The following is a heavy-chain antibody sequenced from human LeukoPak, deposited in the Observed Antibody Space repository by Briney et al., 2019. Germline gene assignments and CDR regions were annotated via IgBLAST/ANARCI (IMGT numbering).Heavy chain of an antibody. CDR1: GFTFSSYG. CDR2: IRYDGSNK. CDR3: AKRIQLHNYFDY. D-gene: IGHD5-18*01. J-gene: IGHJ4*02. Sequence: GGSLRLSCAASGFTFSSYGMHWVRQAPGKGLEWVAFIRYDGSNKYYADSVKGRFTISRDNSKNTLYLQMNSLRAEDTAVYYCAKRIQLHNYFDYWGQGTLVTVSS. V-gene: IGHV3-30*02.